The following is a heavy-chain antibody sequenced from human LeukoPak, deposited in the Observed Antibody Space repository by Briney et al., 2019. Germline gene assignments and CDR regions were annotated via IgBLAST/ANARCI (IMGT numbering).Heavy chain of an antibody. V-gene: IGHV3-48*02. J-gene: IGHJ3*02. CDR1: GFPFSSYS. CDR3: ARDQFYAFDI. CDR2: ISRSSSTI. Sequence: GRSLRLSCAGSGFPFSSYSMIGVRQAPGKGLEWVSYISRSSSTIYYADSVKGQFTISRDNAKNSLYLQMNSLRDEDTAVYYCARDQFYAFDIWGQGTMVTVSS.